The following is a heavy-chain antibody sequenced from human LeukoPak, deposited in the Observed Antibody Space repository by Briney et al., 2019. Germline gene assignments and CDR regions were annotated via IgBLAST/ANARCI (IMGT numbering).Heavy chain of an antibody. J-gene: IGHJ4*02. CDR3: ARVCIDSVAQYYFDY. D-gene: IGHD5/OR15-5a*01. Sequence: SETLSLTCTVSGGSISSSSYYWGWIRQPPGKGLEGIGSIYYSGSTYYNPSLKSRVTISVDTSKNQFSLELSSVTAADTAVYYCARVCIDSVAQYYFDYWGQGTLVTVSS. CDR1: GGSISSSSYY. V-gene: IGHV4-39*07. CDR2: IYYSGST.